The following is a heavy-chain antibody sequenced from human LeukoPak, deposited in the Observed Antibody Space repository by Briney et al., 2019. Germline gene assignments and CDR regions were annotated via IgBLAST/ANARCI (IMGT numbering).Heavy chain of an antibody. J-gene: IGHJ4*02. CDR2: ISAFNGNT. D-gene: IGHD7-27*01. Sequence: ASVKVSXKASGYTFTSYGISWVRQAPGQGLEWIGWISAFNGNTNYAQKLQGRVTMTTDTSTSTAYMELRSLRSDDTAVYYCARDLWGSGVFDYWGQGTLVTVSS. CDR1: GYTFTSYG. V-gene: IGHV1-18*01. CDR3: ARDLWGSGVFDY.